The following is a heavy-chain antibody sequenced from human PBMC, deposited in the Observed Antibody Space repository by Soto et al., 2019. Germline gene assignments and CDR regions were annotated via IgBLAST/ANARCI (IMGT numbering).Heavy chain of an antibody. Sequence: SETLSLTCTVSGGSISSSSYYWGWIRQPPGKGLEWIGSIYYSGSTYYNPSLKSRVTISVDTSKNQFSLKLSSVTAADTAVYYCARLGYYGSGVRYGMDVWGQGTTVT. CDR3: ARLGYYGSGVRYGMDV. CDR1: GGSISSSSYY. CDR2: IYYSGST. V-gene: IGHV4-39*01. J-gene: IGHJ6*02. D-gene: IGHD3-10*01.